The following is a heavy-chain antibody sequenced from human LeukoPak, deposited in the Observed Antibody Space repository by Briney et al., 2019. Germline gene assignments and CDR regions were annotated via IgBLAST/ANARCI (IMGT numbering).Heavy chain of an antibody. CDR2: IYSGGST. J-gene: IGHJ3*02. CDR1: GFTVSSNY. CDR3: ARGGTYLSAFDI. V-gene: IGHV3-53*01. Sequence: PGGSLRLSCAASGFTVSSNYMSWVRQAPGKGLEWVSIIYSGGSTFYADSVKGGFTISRDNSKNTLYLQMNSLRAEDTAVYYCARGGTYLSAFDIWSQGTMVTVSS. D-gene: IGHD1-26*01.